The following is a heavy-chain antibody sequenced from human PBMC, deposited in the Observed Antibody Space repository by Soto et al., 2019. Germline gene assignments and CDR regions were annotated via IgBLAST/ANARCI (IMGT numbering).Heavy chain of an antibody. Sequence: QVHLVQSGPEVKRPGSSVKVSCKASEDTFGRNAIHWVRQAPGQGLEWMGGIIPMFPTTNYAQKFKGRLTIYADNSTGTAYMEMTSLRSEDTAVYYCTKDGDSADYGYWGQGTLVTVSS. CDR3: TKDGDSADYGY. V-gene: IGHV1-69*06. J-gene: IGHJ4*02. D-gene: IGHD2-21*01. CDR2: IIPMFPTT. CDR1: EDTFGRNA.